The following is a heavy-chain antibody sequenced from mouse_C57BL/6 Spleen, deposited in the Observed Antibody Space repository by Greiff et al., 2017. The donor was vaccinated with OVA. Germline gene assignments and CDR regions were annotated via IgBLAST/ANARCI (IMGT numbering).Heavy chain of an antibody. D-gene: IGHD1-1*01. CDR2: IRSKSNNYAT. CDR3: VRQDYGSSHGYFDV. J-gene: IGHJ1*03. CDR1: GFSFNTYA. Sequence: EVQGVESGGGLVQPKGSLKLSCAASGFSFNTYAMNWVRQAPGKGLEWVARIRSKSNNYATYYADSVKDRFTISRDDSESMLYLQMNNLKTEDTAMYYCVRQDYGSSHGYFDVWGTGTTVTVSS. V-gene: IGHV10-1*01.